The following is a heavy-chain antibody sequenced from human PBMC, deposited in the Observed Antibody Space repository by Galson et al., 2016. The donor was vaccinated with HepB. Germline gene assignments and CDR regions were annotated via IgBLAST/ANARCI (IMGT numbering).Heavy chain of an antibody. Sequence: SVKVSCKASGFTFKNSAVQWFRQARGHRPEWIGWIVVGSGDTNYAQKFQERVTISRDMSTTTAYMELSSLRFEDTAVYYCAADASGAQDAFDIWGQGTMVAVSS. V-gene: IGHV1-58*01. CDR2: IVVGSGDT. CDR3: AADASGAQDAFDI. D-gene: IGHD1-26*01. J-gene: IGHJ3*02. CDR1: GFTFKNSA.